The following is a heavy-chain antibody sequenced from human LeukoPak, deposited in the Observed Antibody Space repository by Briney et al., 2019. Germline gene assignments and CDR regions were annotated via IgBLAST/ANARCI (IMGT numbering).Heavy chain of an antibody. CDR2: ISGSGGST. Sequence: GGSLRLSCAASGFTFSSYGMNWVRQAPGKGLEWVSAISGSGGSTYYADSVKGRFTISRDNSKNTLYLQMNSLRAEDTAVYYCAKVPYDSSGYYYFDYWGQGTLVTVSS. J-gene: IGHJ4*02. CDR3: AKVPYDSSGYYYFDY. D-gene: IGHD3-22*01. CDR1: GFTFSSYG. V-gene: IGHV3-23*01.